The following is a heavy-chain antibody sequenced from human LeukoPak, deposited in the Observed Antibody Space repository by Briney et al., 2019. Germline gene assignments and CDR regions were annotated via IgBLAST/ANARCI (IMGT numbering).Heavy chain of an antibody. CDR1: GYSISSGYY. J-gene: IGHJ3*02. D-gene: IGHD7-27*01. CDR3: ATLGDAFDI. V-gene: IGHV4-38-2*02. Sequence: SETLSLTCTVSGYSISSGYYWGWIRQPPGKGLEWIGSIYHSGSTYYNPSLKSRVTISVDTSKNQFSLKLSSVTAADTAVYYCATLGDAFDIWGQGTMVTVSS. CDR2: IYHSGST.